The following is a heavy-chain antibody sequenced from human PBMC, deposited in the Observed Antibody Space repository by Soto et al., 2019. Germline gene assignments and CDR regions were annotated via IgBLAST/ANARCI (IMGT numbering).Heavy chain of an antibody. CDR2: ISYDGSNK. CDR3: AKPLYDSSGYYLDY. J-gene: IGHJ4*02. Sequence: GGSLRLSCAASGFTFSSYGMHWVRQAPGKGLEWVAVISYDGSNKYYADSVKGRFTISRDNSKNTLYLQMNSLRAEDTAVYYCAKPLYDSSGYYLDYWGQGTLVTVSS. D-gene: IGHD3-22*01. V-gene: IGHV3-30*18. CDR1: GFTFSSYG.